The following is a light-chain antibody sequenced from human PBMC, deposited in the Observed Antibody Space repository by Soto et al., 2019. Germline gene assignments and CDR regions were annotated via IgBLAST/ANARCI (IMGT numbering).Light chain of an antibody. J-gene: IGKJ2*01. CDR1: QSVLYSSNNKNY. CDR2: WAS. V-gene: IGKV4-1*01. CDR3: QQYESTPPT. Sequence: DIVMTQSPDSLAVSLGERATINCKSSQSVLYSSNNKNYLAWYQQRPGQPPKLLIYWASTRESGVPDRVSGSGSGTDFTLTITSLQAEDVAVYYCQQYESTPPTFGQGPKLEIK.